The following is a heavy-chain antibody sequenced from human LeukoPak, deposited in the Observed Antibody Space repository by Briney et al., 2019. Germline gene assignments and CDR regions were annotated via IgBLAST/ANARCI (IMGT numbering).Heavy chain of an antibody. D-gene: IGHD3-16*02. CDR1: GFTFSDYT. CDR2: ISDSGGST. V-gene: IGHV3-23*01. Sequence: GGSLRLSCVASGFTFSDYTMSWVRQAPGKGLEWVSGISDSGGSTYYADSVKGRCTISRDNSKNTVSLQMNNLRAEVTAVYFCARHDSFIPYWGQGTLVTVTS. CDR3: ARHDSFIPY. J-gene: IGHJ4*02.